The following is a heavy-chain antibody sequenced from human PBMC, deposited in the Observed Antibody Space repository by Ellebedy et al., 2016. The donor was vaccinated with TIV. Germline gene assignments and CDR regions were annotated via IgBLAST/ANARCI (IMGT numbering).Heavy chain of an antibody. CDR1: GYIFSTYG. V-gene: IGHV1-18*01. CDR2: VGPNTGDT. D-gene: IGHD3-16*02. J-gene: IGHJ4*02. CDR3: ARILASVIDH. Sequence: AASVKVSCNTSGYIFSTYGITWVRQAPGQGLEWMGWVGPNTGDTKYARELQGRVSMTADTSTDTAYMELRSLRSDDTAVYYCARILASVIDHWGQGTLVTVSS.